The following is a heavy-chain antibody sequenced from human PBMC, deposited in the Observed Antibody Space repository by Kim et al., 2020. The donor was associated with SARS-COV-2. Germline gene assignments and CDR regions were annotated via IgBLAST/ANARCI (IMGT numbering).Heavy chain of an antibody. CDR2: IYYSGST. J-gene: IGHJ4*02. D-gene: IGHD4-17*01. Sequence: SETLSLTCTVSGGSISSGDYYWSWIRQPPGKGLEWIGYIYYSGSTYYNPSLKSRVTISVDTSKNQFSLKLSSVTAADTAVYYCARDSGPYGDLDYWGQGTLVPVSS. V-gene: IGHV4-30-4*01. CDR3: ARDSGPYGDLDY. CDR1: GGSISSGDYY.